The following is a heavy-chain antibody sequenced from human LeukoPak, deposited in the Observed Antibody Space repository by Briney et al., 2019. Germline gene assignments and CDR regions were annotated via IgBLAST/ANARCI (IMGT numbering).Heavy chain of an antibody. J-gene: IGHJ5*02. CDR3: ARVMAVADPFDP. CDR2: INPSGGST. D-gene: IGHD6-19*01. CDR1: GYTFTGYY. V-gene: IGHV1-46*01. Sequence: ASVKVSCKASGYTFTGYYMHWVRQAPGQGLEWMGIINPSGGSTSYAQKFQGRVTMTRDTSTSTVYMELSSLRSEDTAVYYCARVMAVADPFDPWGQGTLVTVSS.